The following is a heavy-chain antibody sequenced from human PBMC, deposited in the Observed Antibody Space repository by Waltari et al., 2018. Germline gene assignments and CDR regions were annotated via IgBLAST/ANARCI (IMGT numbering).Heavy chain of an antibody. D-gene: IGHD6-19*01. CDR3: ARISGWYVDYYYYGMDV. CDR1: GYSFTSYW. Sequence: EVQLVQSGAEVKKPGESLKISCKGSGYSFTSYWIGWVRPMPGKGLEWMGIIYPGDSDTRYSPSFQGQVTISADKSISTAYLQWSSLKASDTAMYYCARISGWYVDYYYYGMDVWGQGTTVTVSS. CDR2: IYPGDSDT. J-gene: IGHJ6*02. V-gene: IGHV5-51*03.